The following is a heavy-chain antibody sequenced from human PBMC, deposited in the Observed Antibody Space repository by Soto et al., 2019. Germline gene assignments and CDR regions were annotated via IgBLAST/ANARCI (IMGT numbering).Heavy chain of an antibody. V-gene: IGHV4-4*02. CDR1: GGSISSSNW. J-gene: IGHJ4*02. Sequence: SETLSLTCAVSGGSISSSNWWRWVRQPPGKGLEWIGEIYHSGSANYNPSLKSRVTISVDKSKNQSSLKLSSVTAADTAVYYCARVHSSSWYFDYWGQGTLVTVSS. CDR3: ARVHSSSWYFDY. CDR2: IYHSGSA. D-gene: IGHD6-13*01.